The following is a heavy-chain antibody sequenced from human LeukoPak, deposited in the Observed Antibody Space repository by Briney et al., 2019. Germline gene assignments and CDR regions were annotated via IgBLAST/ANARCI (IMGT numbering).Heavy chain of an antibody. V-gene: IGHV3-11*04. CDR1: GFTFSDYY. J-gene: IGHJ4*02. Sequence: KSGGSLRLSCAASGFTFSDYYMSWIRQAPGKGLEWVSYISSSGSSIYYADSVKGRITISRDNAKNSLYLQTNSLRGEDTGVYYCARGQNGCDYWGQGTLVTVSS. D-gene: IGHD2-8*01. CDR2: ISSSGSSI. CDR3: ARGQNGCDY.